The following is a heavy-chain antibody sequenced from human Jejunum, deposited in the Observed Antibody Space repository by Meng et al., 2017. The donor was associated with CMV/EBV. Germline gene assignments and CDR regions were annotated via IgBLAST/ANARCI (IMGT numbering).Heavy chain of an antibody. D-gene: IGHD4-11*01. J-gene: IGHJ4*02. CDR2: ISVHDGKT. V-gene: IGHV1-18*01. CDR1: GYRFTSFG. Sequence: GYRFTSFGISWVRQAPGQGLEWMGWISVHDGKTDYEQKFQGRVTMTTDTSTTTAYMELRGLRSDDTAVYYCAKDRQDYTIRGFDYWGQGTLVTVSS. CDR3: AKDRQDYTIRGFDY.